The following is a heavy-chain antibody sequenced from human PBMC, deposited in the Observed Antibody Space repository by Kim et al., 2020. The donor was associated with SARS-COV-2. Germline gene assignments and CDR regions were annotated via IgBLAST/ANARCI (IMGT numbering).Heavy chain of an antibody. J-gene: IGHJ6*03. V-gene: IGHV4-34*01. CDR1: GGSFSGYY. Sequence: SETLSLTCAVYGGSFSGYYWSWIRQPPGKGLEWIGEINHSGSTNYNPSLKSRVTISVDTSKNQFSLKLSSVTAADTAVYYCARGTRSTIFGVVIQRYYY. CDR2: INHSGST. D-gene: IGHD3-3*01. CDR3: ARGTRSTIFGVVIQRYYY.